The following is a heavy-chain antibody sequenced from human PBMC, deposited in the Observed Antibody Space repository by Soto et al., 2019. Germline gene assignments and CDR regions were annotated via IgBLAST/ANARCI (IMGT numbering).Heavy chain of an antibody. CDR2: IKSKGGGETT. J-gene: IGHJ3*02. CDR1: GFNFNVAW. D-gene: IGHD3-3*02. CDR3: TKVLALHRNDAFDI. V-gene: IGHV3-15*01. Sequence: EGQLVESGGRLVEPGGSLRLSCAASGFNFNVAWMNWVRQAPGKGLEWLGRIKSKGGGETTEYVAFVKGRFTISRDDSKNTLYLHMCSLNSEDKAVYYCTKVLALHRNDAFDIWGQGTRVTVSS.